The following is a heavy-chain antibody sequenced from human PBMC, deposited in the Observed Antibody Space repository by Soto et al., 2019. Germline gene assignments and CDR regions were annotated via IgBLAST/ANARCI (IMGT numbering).Heavy chain of an antibody. CDR3: ARAAGSVGYGSGSYYMEEAFYI. J-gene: IGHJ3*02. Sequence: PWETLSLTCTVSGGSISGGGYYWSWIRQHPGKSLEWIGYIYYSGSTYYNPSLKSRVTISVDTSKYQFSLKLSSVTAADTAVYYCARAAGSVGYGSGSYYMEEAFYIWGQGTMVTVSS. CDR2: IYYSGST. CDR1: GGSISGGGYY. D-gene: IGHD3-10*01. V-gene: IGHV4-31*03.